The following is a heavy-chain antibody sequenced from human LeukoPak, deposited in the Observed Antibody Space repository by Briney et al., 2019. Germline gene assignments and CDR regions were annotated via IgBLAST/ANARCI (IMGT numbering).Heavy chain of an antibody. V-gene: IGHV4-34*01. Sequence: SETLSLTCAVYGGSFSGYYWSWIRQPPGKGLEWIGEINHSGSTNYNPSLKSRVTISVDTSKNQFSLKLSSVTAADTAAYYCARGVEQQLGDYYYYGMDVWGQGTTVTVSS. J-gene: IGHJ6*02. CDR1: GGSFSGYY. CDR2: INHSGST. D-gene: IGHD6-13*01. CDR3: ARGVEQQLGDYYYYGMDV.